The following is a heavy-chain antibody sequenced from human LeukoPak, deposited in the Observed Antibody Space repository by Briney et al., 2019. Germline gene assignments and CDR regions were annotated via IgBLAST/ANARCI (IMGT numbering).Heavy chain of an antibody. V-gene: IGHV1-69*05. J-gene: IGHJ4*02. CDR3: ASAPVSYYDSSGYYSYFDY. CDR2: IIPIFGTA. Sequence: SVKVSCKASGGTFSSYAISWVRQAPRQGLEWMGRIIPIFGTANYAQKFQGRVTITTDESTSTAYMELSSLRSEDTAVYYCASAPVSYYDSSGYYSYFDYWGQGTLVTVSS. D-gene: IGHD3-22*01. CDR1: GGTFSSYA.